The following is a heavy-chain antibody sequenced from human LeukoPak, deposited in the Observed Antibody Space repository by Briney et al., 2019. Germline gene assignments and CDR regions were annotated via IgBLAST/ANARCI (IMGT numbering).Heavy chain of an antibody. V-gene: IGHV3-15*01. CDR2: IKSKTDGGTT. CDR1: GFTFSSYE. J-gene: IGHJ4*02. Sequence: GGSLRLSCAASGFTFSSYEMNWVRQAPGKGLEWVGRIKSKTDGGTTDYAAPVKGRFTVSRDDSKNTLYLQMNSLKTGDTAVYCCTTRGTRYDYWGQGTLVTVSS. D-gene: IGHD1-1*01. CDR3: TTRGTRYDY.